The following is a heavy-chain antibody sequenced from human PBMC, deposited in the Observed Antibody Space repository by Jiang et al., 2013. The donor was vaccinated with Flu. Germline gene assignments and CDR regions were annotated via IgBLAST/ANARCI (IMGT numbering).Heavy chain of an antibody. CDR1: GYTFTSYG. J-gene: IGHJ3*02. CDR2: ISAYNGNT. Sequence: GAEVKKPGASVKVSCKASGYTFTSYGTSWVRQAPGQGLEWMGWISAYNGNTNYAQKLQGRVTMTTDTSTSTAYMELRSLRSDDTAVYYCARDGRYFDWLSRNGAFDIWGQGTMVTVSS. V-gene: IGHV1-18*04. D-gene: IGHD3-9*01. CDR3: ARDGRYFDWLSRNGAFDI.